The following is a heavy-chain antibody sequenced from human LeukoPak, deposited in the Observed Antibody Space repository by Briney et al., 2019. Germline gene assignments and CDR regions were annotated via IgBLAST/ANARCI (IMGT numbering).Heavy chain of an antibody. V-gene: IGHV3-21*06. CDR3: GRAFPPLRTSSAGDL. CDR2: ISGRSSHT. CDR1: GFTFSDYD. J-gene: IGHJ4*02. Sequence: PGWSLRLSCSASGFTFSDYDMNWIRQAPGKGLEWISAISGRSSHTYYGDSVKGRFSISRDNAKNLLYLQMNGLGAEDTAVYYCGRAFPPLRTSSAGDLWGQGTLVTVPS. D-gene: IGHD3-16*01.